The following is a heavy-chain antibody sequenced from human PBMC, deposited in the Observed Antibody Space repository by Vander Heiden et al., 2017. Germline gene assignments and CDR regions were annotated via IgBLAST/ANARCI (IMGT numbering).Heavy chain of an antibody. CDR1: GYTFTHYG. CDR2: ISANSGDT. D-gene: IGHD3-22*01. Sequence: QVQLVQSGTEVKKPGASVRVSCKASGYTFTHYGINWVRQAPGQGLEWMGWISANSGDTKYAQKIQGRVSMTTDTSTSTAYMELRSLRSDDTAVYYCARRELYYYDSSGYYFAYWGQGTLGTVSS. CDR3: ARRELYYYDSSGYYFAY. V-gene: IGHV1-18*01. J-gene: IGHJ4*02.